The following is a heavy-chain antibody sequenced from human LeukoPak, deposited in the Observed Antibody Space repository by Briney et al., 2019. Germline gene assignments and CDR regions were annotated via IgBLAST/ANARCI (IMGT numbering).Heavy chain of an antibody. J-gene: IGHJ2*01. V-gene: IGHV3-23*01. D-gene: IGHD3-22*01. CDR2: ISGSGGRT. Sequence: GGSLRLSCAASGFTFSSYAVNWVRQAPGKGLEWVSGISGSGGRTYYADSAKGRFTISRDNSKNTLYLQLNSLRVEDTAIYYCAKDVTYSYDSSAYSSWWYFALWGRGTLVTVSS. CDR1: GFTFSSYA. CDR3: AKDVTYSYDSSAYSSWWYFAL.